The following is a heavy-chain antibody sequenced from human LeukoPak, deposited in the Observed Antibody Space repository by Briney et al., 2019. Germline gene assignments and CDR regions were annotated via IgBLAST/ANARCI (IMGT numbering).Heavy chain of an antibody. CDR2: IDWDDDK. V-gene: IGHV2-70*04. CDR3: ARSPDHYYLDV. CDR1: GFSLSTNGMR. J-gene: IGHJ6*03. D-gene: IGHD1-14*01. Sequence: KESGPALVKPTQTLRLTCTFSGFSLSTNGMRVSWIRQPPGKALEWLARIDWDDDKFYSTSLKTRLTISKDTSKNQVVLTLTNMDPVDTATYYCARSPDHYYLDVWGKGTTVTVSS.